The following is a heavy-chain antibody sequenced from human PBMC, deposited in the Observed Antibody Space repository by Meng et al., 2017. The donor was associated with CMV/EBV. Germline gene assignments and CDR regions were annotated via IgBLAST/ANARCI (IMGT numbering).Heavy chain of an antibody. Sequence: GGSLRLSCAASGFPFGDYYMSWIRQAPGKGLEWVSYISSSGSTIYYADSVKGRFTISRDNAKNSLYLQMNSLRAEDTAVYYCARGGVRDCGGDCYPTRFDYWGQGTLVTVSS. J-gene: IGHJ4*02. V-gene: IGHV3-11*01. CDR2: ISSSGSTI. D-gene: IGHD2-21*01. CDR1: GFPFGDYY. CDR3: ARGGVRDCGGDCYPTRFDY.